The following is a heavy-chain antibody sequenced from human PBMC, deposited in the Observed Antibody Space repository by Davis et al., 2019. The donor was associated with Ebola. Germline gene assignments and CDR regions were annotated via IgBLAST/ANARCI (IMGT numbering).Heavy chain of an antibody. CDR2: IGAYNGNT. CDR3: ARPHDSSGYPPMYY. V-gene: IGHV1-18*01. CDR1: GYTFTNYG. D-gene: IGHD3-22*01. Sequence: ASVKVSCKASGYTFTNYGVSWVRQAPGQGLEWMGWIGAYNGNTNYAQKLQGRVAMTTDTSTRTAYMELRSLRSDDTAVYYCARPHDSSGYPPMYYWGQGTLVTVSS. J-gene: IGHJ4*02.